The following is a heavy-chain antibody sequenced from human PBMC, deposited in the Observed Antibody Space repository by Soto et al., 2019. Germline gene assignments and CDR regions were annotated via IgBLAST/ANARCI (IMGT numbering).Heavy chain of an antibody. Sequence: QVQLVESGGGVVQPGRSLRLSCAASGFTFSSYGMHWVRRAPGKGLEWVAVIWYDGSNKYYADSVKGRFTISRDNSKKTLFLQINSLRAEDTAVYYCARDTSSTWFPHYWGQGTLVTVSS. D-gene: IGHD6-13*01. V-gene: IGHV3-33*01. J-gene: IGHJ4*02. CDR1: GFTFSSYG. CDR2: IWYDGSNK. CDR3: ARDTSSTWFPHY.